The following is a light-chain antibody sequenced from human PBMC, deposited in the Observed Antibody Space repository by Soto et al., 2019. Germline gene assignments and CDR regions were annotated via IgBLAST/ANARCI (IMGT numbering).Light chain of an antibody. CDR2: EVS. CDR3: SSYSISTAYL. CDR1: SSDVGGYDY. J-gene: IGLJ1*01. Sequence: QTVLTQPACVSGCPGQSITISCAGTSSDVGGYDYVSWYQLHPGKAPKLMVFEVSNRPSGVSYRFSGSKSGNTASLTISGLQAEDEADYFCSSYSISTAYLFGTGTKVTVL. V-gene: IGLV2-14*01.